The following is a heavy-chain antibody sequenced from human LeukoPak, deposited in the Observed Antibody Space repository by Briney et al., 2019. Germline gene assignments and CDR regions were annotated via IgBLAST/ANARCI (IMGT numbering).Heavy chain of an antibody. V-gene: IGHV3-53*01. CDR2: IYSGGST. D-gene: IGHD3-10*01. CDR3: ASGSGSYRTPYYYMDV. CDR1: GFTVSSNH. Sequence: QSGGSLRLSCAASGFTVSSNHMSWVRQAPGKGLEWVSVIYSGGSTYYADSVKGRFTISRDNSKNTLYLQMNSLRAEDTAVYYCASGSGSYRTPYYYMDVWGTGTTVTVSS. J-gene: IGHJ6*03.